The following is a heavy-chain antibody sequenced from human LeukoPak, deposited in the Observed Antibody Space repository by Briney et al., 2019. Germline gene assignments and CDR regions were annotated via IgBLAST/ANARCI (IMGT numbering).Heavy chain of an antibody. D-gene: IGHD2-15*01. CDR1: GFTFTNHA. V-gene: IGHV3-33*05. J-gene: IGHJ4*02. Sequence: SGGSLRLSCVASGFTFTNHAMHWVRQAPDKGLEWVATVSYSGGNEYYADSVKGRFTISRDNSKNTLYLQMNSLRAEDTAVYYCAKDQAYCSGGSCYSSFDYWGQGTLVTVSS. CDR2: VSYSGGNE. CDR3: AKDQAYCSGGSCYSSFDY.